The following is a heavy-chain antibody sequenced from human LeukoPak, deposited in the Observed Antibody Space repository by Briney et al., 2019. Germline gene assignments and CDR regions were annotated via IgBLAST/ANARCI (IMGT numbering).Heavy chain of an antibody. CDR1: GGSISSYY. CDR2: IYTSGST. Sequence: SETLSLTCTVSGGSISSYYWSWIRQPAGKGLEWIRRIYTSGSTNYNPSLKSRVTMSVDASKNQFSLKLSSVTAADTAVYYCARASGCSSTSCLRYYYMDVWGKGTTVTVSS. J-gene: IGHJ6*03. V-gene: IGHV4-4*07. D-gene: IGHD2-2*01. CDR3: ARASGCSSTSCLRYYYMDV.